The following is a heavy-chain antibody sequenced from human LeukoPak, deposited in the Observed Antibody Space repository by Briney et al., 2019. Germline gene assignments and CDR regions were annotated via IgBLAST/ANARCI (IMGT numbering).Heavy chain of an antibody. D-gene: IGHD2-15*01. CDR3: ARSRTSGSTWTTDY. Sequence: SSETLSLTCTVSGDSISSGGYYWSWIRQSPGKGLDWIGYVSYSGSTNYNPSLESRVTISIDRSKNQFFLRLTSVTAADTAEYYCARSRTSGSTWTTDYWGQGTQVTVSS. V-gene: IGHV4-61*08. CDR1: GDSISSGGYY. J-gene: IGHJ4*02. CDR2: VSYSGST.